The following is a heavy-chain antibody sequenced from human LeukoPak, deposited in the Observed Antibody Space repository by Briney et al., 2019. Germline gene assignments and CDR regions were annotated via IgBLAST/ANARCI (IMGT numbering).Heavy chain of an antibody. J-gene: IGHJ2*01. CDR1: GGSISSSSYY. Sequence: SETLSLTCTVSGGSISSSSYYWGWIRQPPGKGLEWIGSIYYSGSTYYNPSLKSRVTISVDTSKNQFSLKLSSVTAADTAVYYCARGASMVRANWYFDLWGRGTLVTVSS. CDR2: IYYSGST. CDR3: ARGASMVRANWYFDL. D-gene: IGHD3-10*01. V-gene: IGHV4-39*07.